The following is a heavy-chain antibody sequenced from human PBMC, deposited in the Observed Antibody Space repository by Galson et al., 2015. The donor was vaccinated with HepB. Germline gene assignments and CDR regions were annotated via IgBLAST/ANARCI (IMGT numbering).Heavy chain of an antibody. CDR3: ARAHSSSRTDYYYMDV. Sequence: SVKVSCKASGGTFSSYAISWVRQAPGQGLEWMGGIIPIFGTANYAQKFQGRVTITADESTSTAYMELSSLRSEDTAVYYCARAHSSSRTDYYYMDVWGKGTTVTVSS. J-gene: IGHJ6*03. V-gene: IGHV1-69*13. CDR1: GGTFSSYA. CDR2: IIPIFGTA. D-gene: IGHD6-13*01.